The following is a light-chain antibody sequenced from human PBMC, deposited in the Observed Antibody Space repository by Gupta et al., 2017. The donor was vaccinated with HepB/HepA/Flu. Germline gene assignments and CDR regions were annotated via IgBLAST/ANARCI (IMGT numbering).Light chain of an antibody. J-gene: IGKJ3*01. Sequence: DIVLPQSPPSLPVAPGEPASISCRSSQSLLHSNGYNYLDWYLQKPGQSPQLLIYLGSNRASGVPDRFSGSGSGTDFTLKISRVEAEDVGVYYCMQALQTPLTFGPETKVDIK. V-gene: IGKV2-28*01. CDR2: LGS. CDR3: MQALQTPLT. CDR1: QSLLHSNGYNY.